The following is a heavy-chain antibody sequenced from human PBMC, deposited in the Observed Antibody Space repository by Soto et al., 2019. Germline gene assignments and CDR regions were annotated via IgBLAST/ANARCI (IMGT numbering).Heavy chain of an antibody. CDR2: ISAYNGNT. J-gene: IGHJ4*02. CDR3: ARAGTKRIAARPDY. Sequence: ASVKVSFKASGYTFTSYGISWVRQAPGQGLEWMGWISAYNGNTNYAQKLQGRVTMTTDTSTSTAYMELRSLRSDYTAVYYCARAGTKRIAARPDYWGQGTLVTVSS. D-gene: IGHD6-6*01. CDR1: GYTFTSYG. V-gene: IGHV1-18*04.